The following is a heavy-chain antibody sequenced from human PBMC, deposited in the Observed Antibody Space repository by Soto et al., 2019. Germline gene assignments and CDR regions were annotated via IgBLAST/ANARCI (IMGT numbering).Heavy chain of an antibody. CDR3: PKKVLAVAGWFYY. V-gene: IGHV3-23*01. Sequence: EVQLLESGGGLVQPGGSLRLSCAASGFTFSSYAMSWVRQAPGKGLEWVSAISGSGGSTYYADSVKGRFTISRDNSKTPLDLQMNSLGAEDTAVYYGPKKVLAVAGWFYYWGQEPWSPSPQ. J-gene: IGHJ4*01. D-gene: IGHD6-19*01. CDR2: ISGSGGST. CDR1: GFTFSSYA.